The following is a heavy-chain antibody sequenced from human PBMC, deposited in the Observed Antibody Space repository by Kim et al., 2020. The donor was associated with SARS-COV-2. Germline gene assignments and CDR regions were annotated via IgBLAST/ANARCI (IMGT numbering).Heavy chain of an antibody. J-gene: IGHJ4*02. D-gene: IGHD3-3*01. V-gene: IGHV4-31*02. Sequence: LKSRVTIAVDTSKNQFSLKLSSVTAADTAVYYCARGRITIFGVVTEFDYWGQGTLVTVSA. CDR3: ARGRITIFGVVTEFDY.